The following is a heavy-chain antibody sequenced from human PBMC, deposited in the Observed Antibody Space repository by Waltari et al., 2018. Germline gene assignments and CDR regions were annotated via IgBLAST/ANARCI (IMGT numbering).Heavy chain of an antibody. Sequence: QVQLQESGPGLVKPSETLSLTCAVSGYSISSGYYWGWIRPPPGTGREWIGSIYPSGSTYYNPSLKSRVTISVDTSKNQFSLKLSSVTAADTAVYYCARMDPYYYYGSGDYRGHIDYWGQGTLVTVSS. D-gene: IGHD3-10*01. V-gene: IGHV4-38-2*01. CDR2: IYPSGST. J-gene: IGHJ4*02. CDR1: GYSISSGYY. CDR3: ARMDPYYYYGSGDYRGHIDY.